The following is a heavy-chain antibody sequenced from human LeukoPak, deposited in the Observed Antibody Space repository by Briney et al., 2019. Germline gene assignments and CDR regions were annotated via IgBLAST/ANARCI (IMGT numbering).Heavy chain of an antibody. CDR2: IYYTGRI. D-gene: IGHD2-21*02. CDR3: ARHIWTAGNWFDP. CDR1: GDSISSSSLF. Sequence: SETLSLTCTVSGDSISSSSLFWGWIRQPPGKGPEWIGSIYYTGRIYYNPSLRSRVTISVDTSESQFSLKLSSVTAADTAVYFCARHIWTAGNWFDPWGQGTLVTVSS. V-gene: IGHV4-39*01. J-gene: IGHJ5*02.